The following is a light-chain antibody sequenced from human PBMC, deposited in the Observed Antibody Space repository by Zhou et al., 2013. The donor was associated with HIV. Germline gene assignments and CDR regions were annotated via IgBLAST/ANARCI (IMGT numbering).Light chain of an antibody. CDR3: QQYNNWPPDT. V-gene: IGKV3-15*01. J-gene: IGKJ2*01. Sequence: EIVMTQSPATLSVSPGERATLSCRASQSVSSNLAWYQQRPGQAPRLLIYAASTRATGIPARFSGSGSETEFTLTISSMQSEDFAVYYCQQYNNWPPDTFGQGTKLEIK. CDR2: AAS. CDR1: QSVSSN.